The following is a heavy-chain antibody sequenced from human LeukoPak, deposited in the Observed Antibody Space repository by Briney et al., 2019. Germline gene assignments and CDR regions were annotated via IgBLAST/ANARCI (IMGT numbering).Heavy chain of an antibody. CDR2: LYSDGTT. CDR1: GFAVSNNY. D-gene: IGHD6-6*01. V-gene: IGHV3-66*01. J-gene: IGHJ4*02. CDR3: ATASYSGWTASHDY. Sequence: GGSLRLSCAASGFAVSNNYMSWVRQAPGKGLEWVSVLYSDGTTYYVDSVKGRFTISRDHSKNTLYLQMSSLRAEDTAVYYCATASYSGWTASHDYWSQGTLVTVFS.